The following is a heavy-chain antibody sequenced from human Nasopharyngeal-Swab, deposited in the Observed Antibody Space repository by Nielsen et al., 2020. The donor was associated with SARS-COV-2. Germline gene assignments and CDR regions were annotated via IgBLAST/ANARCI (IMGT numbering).Heavy chain of an antibody. CDR2: ISFDGTNK. D-gene: IGHD3-16*01. J-gene: IGHJ3*02. CDR3: AKERVMITFGGTYNAFDI. V-gene: IGHV3-30*18. CDR1: GFTFRSYG. Sequence: GESLKISCAASGFTFRSYGIHWVRQAPGKGLEWVAVISFDGTNKYYAASVKGRFTISRDNSKNTLYLQMNSLRAEDTAMYDCAKERVMITFGGTYNAFDIWGQGTMVTVSS.